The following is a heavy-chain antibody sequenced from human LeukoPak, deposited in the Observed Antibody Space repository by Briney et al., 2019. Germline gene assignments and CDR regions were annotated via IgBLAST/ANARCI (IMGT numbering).Heavy chain of an antibody. Sequence: GGSLRFSCVASGFTFSTYAMNWVRKAPGKGLEWVSFVSPSSTYIYYADSVKGRFTISRDNAKNSLYLQMYSLRAEDTAVYYCARDPATSSYYSYYYMDVWGKGTTVTVSS. CDR3: ARDPATSSYYSYYYMDV. J-gene: IGHJ6*03. V-gene: IGHV3-21*01. D-gene: IGHD6-6*01. CDR1: GFTFSTYA. CDR2: VSPSSTYI.